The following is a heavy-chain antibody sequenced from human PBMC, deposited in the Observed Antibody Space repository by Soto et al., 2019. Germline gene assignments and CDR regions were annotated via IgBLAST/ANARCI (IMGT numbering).Heavy chain of an antibody. D-gene: IGHD3-22*01. J-gene: IGHJ4*02. V-gene: IGHV3-23*01. CDR2: ISGSGGST. CDR3: ALYYYDSSGYYYHY. CDR1: GFTFSSYA. Sequence: GGSLRLSCAASGFTFSSYAMSWVRQAPGKGLEWVSAISGSGGSTYYADSVKGRFTISRDNSKNTLYLQMNSLRAEDTAVYYCALYYYDSSGYYYHYWGQGTLVTVSS.